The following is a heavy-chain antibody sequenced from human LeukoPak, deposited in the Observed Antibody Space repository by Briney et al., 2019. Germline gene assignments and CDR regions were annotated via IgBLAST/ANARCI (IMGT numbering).Heavy chain of an antibody. J-gene: IGHJ6*03. D-gene: IGHD2-2*02. V-gene: IGHV4-59*01. CDR1: GGSISSYY. Sequence: PSETLSLTCTVSGGSISSYYWSWIRQPPGKGLEWIGYIYYSGSTNYNPSLKSRVTISVDTSKNQFSLKLSSVTAADTAVYYCAREPAAILGYYYYTDVWGKGTTVTVSS. CDR3: AREPAAILGYYYYTDV. CDR2: IYYSGST.